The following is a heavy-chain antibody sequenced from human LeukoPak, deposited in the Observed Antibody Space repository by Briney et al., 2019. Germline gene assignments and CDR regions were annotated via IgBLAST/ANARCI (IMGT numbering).Heavy chain of an antibody. J-gene: IGHJ4*02. Sequence: SSETLSLTCAVYGGSFSGYYWSWIRQPPGKGLEWIGEINHSGSTNYNPSLKSRVTISVDTSKNQFSLKLSSVTAADTAVYYCARGRPVTTPYYFDYWGQGTLVTVSS. D-gene: IGHD4-17*01. CDR2: INHSGST. CDR1: GGSFSGYY. V-gene: IGHV4-34*01. CDR3: ARGRPVTTPYYFDY.